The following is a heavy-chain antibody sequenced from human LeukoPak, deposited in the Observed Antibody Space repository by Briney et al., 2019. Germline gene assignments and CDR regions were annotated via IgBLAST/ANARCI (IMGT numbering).Heavy chain of an antibody. J-gene: IGHJ5*02. Sequence: PSQTLSLTCTVSGGSISSGGYYWSWIRQHPGKGLEWIGYIYYSGSTYYNPSLKSRVTISVDTSKNQFSLKLSSVTAADTAVYYCARGERLFSNDYGDPNWFDPWGKGTLVTVSS. D-gene: IGHD4-17*01. CDR2: IYYSGST. V-gene: IGHV4-31*03. CDR1: GGSISSGGYY. CDR3: ARGERLFSNDYGDPNWFDP.